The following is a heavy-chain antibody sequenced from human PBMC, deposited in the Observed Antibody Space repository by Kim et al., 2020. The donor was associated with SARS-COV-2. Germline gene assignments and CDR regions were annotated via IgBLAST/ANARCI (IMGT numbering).Heavy chain of an antibody. Sequence: QKFQCRVTITADESTSTAYMELSSLRSEDTAVYYCARSVGIAAGTKGMDVWGQGTTVTVSS. CDR3: ARSVGIAAGTKGMDV. V-gene: IGHV1-69*01. J-gene: IGHJ6*02. D-gene: IGHD6-13*01.